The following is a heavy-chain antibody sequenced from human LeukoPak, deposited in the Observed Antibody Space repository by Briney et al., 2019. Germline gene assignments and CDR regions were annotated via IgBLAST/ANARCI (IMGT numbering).Heavy chain of an antibody. CDR1: RFTFSNYA. V-gene: IGHV3-23*01. CDR2: ISGSRGST. J-gene: IGHJ1*01. Sequence: GGSPRLSCAASRFTFSNYAMSWVRQAPGKGLEWVSTISGSRGSTYYADSVKGRFTISRDNSKNTLYLQMNSLRAEDTAVYYCAKNHYYGVLGLFQNWGQGILVTVSS. D-gene: IGHD3-10*01. CDR3: AKNHYYGVLGLFQN.